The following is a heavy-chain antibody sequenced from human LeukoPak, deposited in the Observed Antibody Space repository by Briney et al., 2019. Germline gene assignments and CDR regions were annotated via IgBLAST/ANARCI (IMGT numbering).Heavy chain of an antibody. D-gene: IGHD2-21*01. J-gene: IGHJ4*02. CDR2: IKQDGSEI. V-gene: IGHV3-7*01. CDR3: ARDKIVGPTALDY. Sequence: GGSLRLSCAASGFTFSTYWMSWVRQAPGKGLVRVANIKQDGSEIYYVDSVKGRFTISRDNSRNSLYLQMNSLRAEDTSVYYCARDKIVGPTALDYWGRGTLVTVSS. CDR1: GFTFSTYW.